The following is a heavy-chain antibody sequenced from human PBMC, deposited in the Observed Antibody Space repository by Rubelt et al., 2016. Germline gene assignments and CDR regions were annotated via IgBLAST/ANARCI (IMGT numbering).Heavy chain of an antibody. Sequence: QITLKESGPTLVKPTQTLTLTCTFSGFSLSTSGVGVGWIRQPPGKALEWLALIYWNDDKRYSPSLKSRLTITKDTSKNQVVLTMTNMDPVDTATYYCARYSYGYYFDYWGQGTLVTVSS. CDR2: IYWNDDK. CDR3: ARYSYGYYFDY. J-gene: IGHJ4*02. D-gene: IGHD5-18*01. V-gene: IGHV2-5*01. CDR1: GFSLSTSGVG.